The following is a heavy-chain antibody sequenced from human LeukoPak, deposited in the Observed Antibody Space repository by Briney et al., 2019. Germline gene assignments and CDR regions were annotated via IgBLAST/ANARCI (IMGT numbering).Heavy chain of an antibody. Sequence: GESLKISCKGSGYSFTTYWIAWVRQMPGKGLEWMGIIYTGDSDTRYSPSFQGSVTISADKSISTAYLQWSSLKASDTAMYYCARPSTTGTIDAFDIWGQGTMVTVSS. CDR2: IYTGDSDT. V-gene: IGHV5-51*01. J-gene: IGHJ3*02. CDR3: ARPSTTGTIDAFDI. CDR1: GYSFTTYW. D-gene: IGHD1-1*01.